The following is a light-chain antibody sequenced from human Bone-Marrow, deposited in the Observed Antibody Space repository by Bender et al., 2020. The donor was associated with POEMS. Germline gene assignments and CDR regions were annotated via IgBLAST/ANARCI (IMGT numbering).Light chain of an antibody. CDR2: DPH. Sequence: QSVLTQPPSVSAAPGQKVTISCSGTNSNIGNNYVAWYQHLPGTAPKLLIYDPHNRPSGIPYRFSGSKSGTSATLDITGLQTGDEADYYCGTWDSSLSGGVFGTGTKVTVL. V-gene: IGLV1-51*01. CDR1: NSNIGNNY. CDR3: GTWDSSLSGGV. J-gene: IGLJ1*01.